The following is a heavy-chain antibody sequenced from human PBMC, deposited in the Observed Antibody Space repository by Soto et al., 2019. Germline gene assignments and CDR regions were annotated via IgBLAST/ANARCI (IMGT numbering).Heavy chain of an antibody. V-gene: IGHV3-23*01. D-gene: IGHD2-15*01. CDR2: ISGSGGST. Sequence: GGSLRLSCAASGFTFSSYAMSWVRQAPGKGLEWVSAISGSGGSTYYADSVKGRFTISRDNSKNTLYLQRNSLRAEDTAVYYCAKDFGEVVVVAATTVYYYYYGMDVWGQGTTVTVSS. CDR3: AKDFGEVVVVAATTVYYYYYGMDV. J-gene: IGHJ6*02. CDR1: GFTFSSYA.